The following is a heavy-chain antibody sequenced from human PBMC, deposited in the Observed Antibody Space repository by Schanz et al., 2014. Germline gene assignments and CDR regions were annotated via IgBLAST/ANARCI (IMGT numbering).Heavy chain of an antibody. D-gene: IGHD5-12*01. J-gene: IGHJ3*01. CDR1: GFTVNTNY. CDR3: ARDGGRDGYNLAFDV. CDR2: MYINSGST. V-gene: IGHV3-53*01. Sequence: EVQLVESGGGLIQPGGSLRLSCAVSGFTVNTNYMSWVRQAPGKGLEWISSMYINSGSTQYADSVKGRFIISRDSSKNTVFLQMNSVRAEATGVYFCARDGGRDGYNLAFDVWGQGTLVTVSS.